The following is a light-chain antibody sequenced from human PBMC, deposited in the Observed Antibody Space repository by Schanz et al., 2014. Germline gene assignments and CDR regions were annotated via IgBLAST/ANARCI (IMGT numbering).Light chain of an antibody. J-gene: IGLJ3*02. Sequence: QSVLTQPASVSGSPGQSITISCTGTSSDVGSYNLVSWYQQHPGKAPKLIIYDVSKWPSGVSNRFSGSKSGNTASLTISGLQAEDEADYYCCSYAGSYTWLFGGGTKVTVL. CDR1: SSDVGSYNL. V-gene: IGLV2-23*02. CDR3: CSYAGSYTWL. CDR2: DVS.